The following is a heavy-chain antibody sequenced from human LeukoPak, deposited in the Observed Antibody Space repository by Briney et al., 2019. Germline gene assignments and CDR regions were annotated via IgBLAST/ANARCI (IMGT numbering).Heavy chain of an antibody. V-gene: IGHV1-8*01. D-gene: IGHD1-26*01. CDR2: MNPNSGNT. CDR1: GYTFTSYD. CDR3: ARDKWEPRYAFDI. J-gene: IGHJ3*02. Sequence: ASVKVSCKASGYTFTSYDINWVRQATGQGLEWMGWMNPNSGNTGYAQKFQGRVSMTRNTSISTAYMELSSLRSEDTAVYYCARDKWEPRYAFDIWGQGTMVTVSS.